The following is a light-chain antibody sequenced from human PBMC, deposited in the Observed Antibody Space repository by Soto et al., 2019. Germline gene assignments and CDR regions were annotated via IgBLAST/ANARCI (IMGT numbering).Light chain of an antibody. Sequence: SVLTHPASVSGSPGQSITISCTGTSSDVGGYNYVSWYQQHPGKAPKLMIYEVSNRPSGVSNRFSGSKSGNTASLTISGLQAEDEADYYCSSYTSSSTDVFGTGTKVTVL. CDR2: EVS. CDR1: SSDVGGYNY. V-gene: IGLV2-14*01. J-gene: IGLJ1*01. CDR3: SSYTSSSTDV.